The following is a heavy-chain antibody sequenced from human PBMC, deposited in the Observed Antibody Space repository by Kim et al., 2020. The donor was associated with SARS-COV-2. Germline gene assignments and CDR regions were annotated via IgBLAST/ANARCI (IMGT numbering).Heavy chain of an antibody. CDR3: ASGIAVAEDAFDI. V-gene: IGHV4-38-2*02. CDR1: GSSISSGYY. CDR2: IYHSGST. Sequence: SETLSLTCTVSGSSISSGYYWGWIRQPPGKGLECIGSIYHSGSTYYNPSLKSRVTISVDTSKNQFSLKLSSVTAADTAVYYCASGIAVAEDAFDIWGQGTMVTVSS. J-gene: IGHJ3*02. D-gene: IGHD6-19*01.